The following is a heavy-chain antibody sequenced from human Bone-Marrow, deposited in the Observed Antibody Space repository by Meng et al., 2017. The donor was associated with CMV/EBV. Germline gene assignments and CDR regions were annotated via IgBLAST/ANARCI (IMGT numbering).Heavy chain of an antibody. V-gene: IGHV1-2*02. CDR3: ARERGDSGYDAFDY. CDR1: GYTFPDYY. CDR2: TDPNRGAT. Sequence: ASVKVSCKASGYTFPDYYIHWVRQAPGQGLEWMGWTDPNRGATHYAQKFQGRVTMTRDTSISAAYMDLSRLRFDDTAVYWCARERGDSGYDAFDYWGQGTRVTGYS. D-gene: IGHD5-12*01. J-gene: IGHJ4*02.